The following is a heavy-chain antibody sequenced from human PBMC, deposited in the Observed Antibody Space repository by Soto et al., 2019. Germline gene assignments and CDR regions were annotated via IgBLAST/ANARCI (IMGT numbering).Heavy chain of an antibody. D-gene: IGHD4-17*01. CDR3: AVGYGGNSGLDY. Sequence: SVKVSCKASGGTFSSYAISWGRQAPVQGLEWMGGIIPIFGTANYAQKFQGRVTITADESTSTAYMELSSLRSEDTAVYYCAVGYGGNSGLDYWGQGTLVTVYS. CDR1: GGTFSSYA. J-gene: IGHJ4*02. V-gene: IGHV1-69*13. CDR2: IIPIFGTA.